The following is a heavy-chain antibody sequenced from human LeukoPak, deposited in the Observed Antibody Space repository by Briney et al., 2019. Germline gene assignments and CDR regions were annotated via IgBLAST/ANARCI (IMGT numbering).Heavy chain of an antibody. CDR3: ASSLERGHGAYFDY. J-gene: IGHJ4*02. Sequence: SETLSLTCTVSGGSISGYYWSWIRQPPGKGLEWIGYIYYSGSTNYNPSLKSRVTISVDTSKNQFSLKLSSVTAADTAVYYRASSLERGHGAYFDYWGQGTLVTVSS. CDR1: GGSISGYY. CDR2: IYYSGST. V-gene: IGHV4-59*01. D-gene: IGHD3-16*02.